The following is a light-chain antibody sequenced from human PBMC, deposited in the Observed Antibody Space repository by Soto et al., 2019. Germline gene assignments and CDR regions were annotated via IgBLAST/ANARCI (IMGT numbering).Light chain of an antibody. CDR2: DAS. J-gene: IGKJ5*01. CDR1: QDISNY. V-gene: IGKV1-33*01. Sequence: DIQMTQSPSSLSASVGDRVTITCRASQDISNYLNWYQQRPGKAPKLLIYDASNLERGVPSRFSGTRSGTHFTFAITSLQPEDVATYYCPHSDSLPITFGQGTRLDI. CDR3: PHSDSLPIT.